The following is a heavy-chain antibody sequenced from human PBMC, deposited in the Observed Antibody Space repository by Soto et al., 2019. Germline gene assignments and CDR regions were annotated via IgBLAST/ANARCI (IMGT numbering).Heavy chain of an antibody. CDR3: GRVYSGSQGQLAVDY. CDR1: GFSVGSNY. V-gene: IGHV3-53*02. CDR2: IYSGGTT. D-gene: IGHD1-26*01. Sequence: EVQLVETGGGLIQPGGSLRLSCAASGFSVGSNYMSWVRQAPGKGLEWVTVIYSGGTTYYADSVKVRFTIARDNSKNMPYLQMNSLRVEDTAMYYCGRVYSGSQGQLAVDYWGQGTLVTVSS. J-gene: IGHJ4*02.